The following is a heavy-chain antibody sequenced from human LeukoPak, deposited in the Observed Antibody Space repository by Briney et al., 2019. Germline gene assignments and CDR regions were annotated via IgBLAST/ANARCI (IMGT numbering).Heavy chain of an antibody. J-gene: IGHJ4*02. Sequence: SQTLSPTCTVSGHSFSSGRDYWRWIRQPAGKGLEWIGRIYANGYTNYNPSLKSRVTISVDTSKNQFSLKLSSVTAADTAVYYCARASEYCSSTTCYDPYSFDYWGQGTLVTVSS. CDR2: IYANGYT. CDR3: ARASEYCSSTTCYDPYSFDY. D-gene: IGHD2-2*01. CDR1: GHSFSSGRDY. V-gene: IGHV4-61*02.